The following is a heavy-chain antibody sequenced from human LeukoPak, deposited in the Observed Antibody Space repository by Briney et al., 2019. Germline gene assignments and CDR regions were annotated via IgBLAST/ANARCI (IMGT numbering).Heavy chain of an antibody. CDR3: GREGYGSGGAAAFDS. D-gene: IGHD6-19*01. J-gene: IGHJ4*02. CDR1: GFTFNNYV. Sequence: QPGTSLRLSCAASGFTFNNYVMPWVRQAPGKGLEWVALMSHDGSTKIYADFLKGRFTTSRDDSKSTLYLQMNSLRIDDTAFYYCGREGYGSGGAAAFDSWGQGTLVTVSS. V-gene: IGHV3-30*03. CDR2: MSHDGSTK.